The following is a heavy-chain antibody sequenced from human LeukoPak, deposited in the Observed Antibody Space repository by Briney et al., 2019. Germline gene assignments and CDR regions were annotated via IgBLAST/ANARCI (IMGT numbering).Heavy chain of an antibody. Sequence: ASVKVSCKASGYTFTSYDINWVRQATGQGLEWMGWMNPNSGNTGYAQKFQGRVTMTRNTSISTAYMELSSLRSEDTAVYYCARGRGYCSSTSCYETLDYWGQGTLVTVPS. CDR2: MNPNSGNT. CDR3: ARGRGYCSSTSCYETLDY. J-gene: IGHJ4*02. D-gene: IGHD2-2*01. V-gene: IGHV1-8*01. CDR1: GYTFTSYD.